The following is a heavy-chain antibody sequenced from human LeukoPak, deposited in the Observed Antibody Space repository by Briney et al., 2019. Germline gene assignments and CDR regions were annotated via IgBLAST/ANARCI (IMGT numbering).Heavy chain of an antibody. Sequence: GGSLRLSCAASGFTFDDYAMHWVRQAPGKGLEWVSGISWNSGSIGYADSVKGRFTISRDNAKNSLYLQMNSLRAEDTALYYCAKDMEYEHQGGAFDIWGQGTMVTVSS. CDR1: GFTFDDYA. CDR2: ISWNSGSI. D-gene: IGHD3-3*02. CDR3: AKDMEYEHQGGAFDI. V-gene: IGHV3-9*01. J-gene: IGHJ3*02.